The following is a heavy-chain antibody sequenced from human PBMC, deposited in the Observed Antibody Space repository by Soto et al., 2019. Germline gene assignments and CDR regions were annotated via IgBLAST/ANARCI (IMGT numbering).Heavy chain of an antibody. CDR2: ISWNSGSI. V-gene: IGHV3-9*01. J-gene: IGHJ3*02. Sequence: EVQLVESGGGLVQPGRSLRLSCAASGFTFDDYAMHWVRQAPGKGLEWVSGISWNSGSIGYADSVKGRFTISRDNAKNSLYLQMNSLRAEDTALYYCAKDRYYDSSGRAVDIWGQGTMVTVSS. CDR3: AKDRYYDSSGRAVDI. CDR1: GFTFDDYA. D-gene: IGHD3-22*01.